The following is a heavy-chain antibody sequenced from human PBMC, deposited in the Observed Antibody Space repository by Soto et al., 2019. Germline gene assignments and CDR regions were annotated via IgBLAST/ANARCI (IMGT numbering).Heavy chain of an antibody. CDR1: GFSLFTSGVG. J-gene: IGHJ3*02. CDR2: IYWDDDK. CDR3: AHIGTIFGDI. V-gene: IGHV2-5*02. D-gene: IGHD2-21*01. Sequence: QITLKESGPTLVKPTQTLTLTCTFSGFSLFTSGVGVGWIRQPPGKALQWLALIYWDDDKRYSPSLKSRLTITKDTSEKQVVLTMTNMDPVDTATYYYAHIGTIFGDIWGQGTMVTVSS.